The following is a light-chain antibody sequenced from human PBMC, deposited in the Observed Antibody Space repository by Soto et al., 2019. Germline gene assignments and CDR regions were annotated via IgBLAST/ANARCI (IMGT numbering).Light chain of an antibody. V-gene: IGKV3-11*01. J-gene: IGKJ1*01. CDR3: QQRSNWPPWT. CDR2: DAS. Sequence: EIVMTQSPATLSVSPGEWATLSCRASQSVSSYLAWYQQKPGQAPRLLIYDASNRATGIPARFSGSGSGTDFTLTISSLEPEDFAVYYCQQRSNWPPWTFGQGTKVDIK. CDR1: QSVSSY.